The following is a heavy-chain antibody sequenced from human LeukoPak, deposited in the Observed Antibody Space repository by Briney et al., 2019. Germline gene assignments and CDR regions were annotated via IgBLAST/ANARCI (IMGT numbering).Heavy chain of an antibody. CDR2: IYYSGST. D-gene: IGHD1-1*01. J-gene: IGHJ4*02. CDR3: ARQKLDGFDY. CDR1: GGSISSGGYY. V-gene: IGHV4-31*03. Sequence: SDTLSITCTVTGGSISSGGYYWSWIRHHPGKCLAWIGYIYYSGSTYYNPSLKSRVTISVDTSKNQFSLKLSSVTAADTAVYYCARQKLDGFDYWGQGTLGTVSS.